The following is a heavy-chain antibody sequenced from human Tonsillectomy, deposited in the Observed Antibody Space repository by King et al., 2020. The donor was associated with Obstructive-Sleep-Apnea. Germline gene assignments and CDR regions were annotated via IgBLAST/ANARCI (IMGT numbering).Heavy chain of an antibody. D-gene: IGHD3-10*01. CDR2: IYYSGNT. J-gene: IGHJ4*02. V-gene: IGHV4-59*08. Sequence: QLQESGPGLVKPSETLSLTCTVSGGSISSYFWSWIRQPPGKGLEWIGYIYYSGNTNYNPSLKSRVTISVDTSKNQFSLKLSSVTAADTAVYYCARLPHYYDSGSPLGYYFDYWGQGTLVTVSS. CDR3: ARLPHYYDSGSPLGYYFDY. CDR1: GGSISSYF.